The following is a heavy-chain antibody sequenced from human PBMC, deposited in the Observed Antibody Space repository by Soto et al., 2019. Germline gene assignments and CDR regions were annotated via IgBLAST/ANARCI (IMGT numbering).Heavy chain of an antibody. CDR3: AKGWDEKYSHS. Sequence: VPLQAAVPGLVKPSDTLSLSCTVSGASLLSSSWIWVRQPAGKGLEWTGHIFSSGRTTYNPSLKKRLTLSIDTSKNLLSLNLSTVTASDTAVSYRAKGWDEKYSHSWGQGSLVIVSA. CDR1: GASLLSSS. CDR2: IFSSGRT. J-gene: IGHJ4*02. D-gene: IGHD1-26*01. V-gene: IGHV4-4*07.